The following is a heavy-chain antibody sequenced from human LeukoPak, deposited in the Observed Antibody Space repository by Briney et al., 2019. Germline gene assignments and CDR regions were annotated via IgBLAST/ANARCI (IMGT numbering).Heavy chain of an antibody. Sequence: SVKVSCKASGGTFSSYAISWVRQAPGQGLEWMGGIIPIFGTANYAQKFQGRVTITADKSTSTAYMELSSLRSEDTAVYYCARGGDRPRLVATHYYYYYYMDVWGKGTTVTVSS. CDR2: IIPIFGTA. CDR3: ARGGDRPRLVATHYYYYYYMDV. CDR1: GGTFSSYA. D-gene: IGHD3-9*01. V-gene: IGHV1-69*06. J-gene: IGHJ6*03.